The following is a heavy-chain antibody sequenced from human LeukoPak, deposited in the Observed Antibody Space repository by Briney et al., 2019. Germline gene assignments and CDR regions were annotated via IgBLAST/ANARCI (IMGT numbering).Heavy chain of an antibody. V-gene: IGHV3-21*01. D-gene: IGHD3-3*01. CDR1: GFTFSSYS. CDR3: ARPAEYDFWSGYLARPTWTDKHYYYMDV. J-gene: IGHJ6*03. CDR2: ISSSSSYI. Sequence: PGGSLRLSCAASGFTFSSYSMNWVRQAPGKGLEWVSSISSSSSYIYYADSVKGRFTISRDNAKNSLYLQMNSLRAEDTAVYYCARPAEYDFWSGYLARPTWTDKHYYYMDVWGKGTTVTVSS.